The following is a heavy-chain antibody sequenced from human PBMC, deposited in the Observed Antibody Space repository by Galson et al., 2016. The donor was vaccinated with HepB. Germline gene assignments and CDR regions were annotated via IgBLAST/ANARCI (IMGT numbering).Heavy chain of an antibody. CDR1: GFTFSSYW. CDR2: INSDGSST. D-gene: IGHD3-10*01. V-gene: IGHV3-74*01. CDR3: VKGVSTTWHRSQGDY. J-gene: IGHJ4*02. Sequence: SLRLSCAASGFTFSSYWMHWVRQAPGKGLVWVSRINSDGSSTSYADSVKGRFTISRDNAKNTLYLQMNSLRAEDTAVYYCVKGVSTTWHRSQGDYWGQGTLVTVSS.